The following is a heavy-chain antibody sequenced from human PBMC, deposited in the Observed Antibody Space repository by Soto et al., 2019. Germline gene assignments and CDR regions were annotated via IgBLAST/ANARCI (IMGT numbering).Heavy chain of an antibody. V-gene: IGHV4-30-4*01. CDR1: GGSRSKIYYR. Sequence: SQILCLPCTVSGGSRSKIYYRWSWDRQTPGKGLEWIGHVFHNGRTYYNPSLKGRVGILVDTSRNQFSLNLNSMTVADAAVYYCARWVEVSLDYFDSWGQGIPVTVSS. CDR3: ARWVEVSLDYFDS. CDR2: VFHNGRT. J-gene: IGHJ4*02. D-gene: IGHD1-1*01.